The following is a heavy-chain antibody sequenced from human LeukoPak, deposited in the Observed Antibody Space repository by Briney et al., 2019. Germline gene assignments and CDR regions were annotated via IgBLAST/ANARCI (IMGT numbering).Heavy chain of an antibody. CDR2: ISRSGGAT. Sequence: TGGSLRLSCAASGFTFSTYSMNWFRQAPGKGLDWVSYISRSGGATGYADSVKGRFTISRDNAKNSLYLQMNSLRDEDTAVYYCASDRWYAFDYWGQGTLVTVSS. V-gene: IGHV3-48*02. CDR1: GFTFSTYS. J-gene: IGHJ4*02. CDR3: ASDRWYAFDY. D-gene: IGHD4-23*01.